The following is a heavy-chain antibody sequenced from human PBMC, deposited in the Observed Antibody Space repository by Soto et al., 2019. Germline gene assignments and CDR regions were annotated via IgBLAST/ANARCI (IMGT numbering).Heavy chain of an antibody. CDR2: IIPIFGTA. J-gene: IGHJ6*02. V-gene: IGHV1-69*13. CDR1: GGTFSSYA. CDR3: ARFGPRTAARPNYYYGMDV. Sequence: SVKVSCKASGGTFSSYAISWVRQAPGQGLEWMGGIIPIFGTANYAQKFQGRVTITADESTSTAYMELSSLRSEDTAVYYCARFGPRTAARPNYYYGMDVWGQGTTVTVSS. D-gene: IGHD6-6*01.